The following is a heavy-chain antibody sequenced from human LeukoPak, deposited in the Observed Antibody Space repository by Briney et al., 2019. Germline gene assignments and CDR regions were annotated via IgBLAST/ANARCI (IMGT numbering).Heavy chain of an antibody. V-gene: IGHV4-61*02. CDR2: IYTSGST. Sequence: SETLSLTCTVSGASISSGNYYWSWIRQPAGKGPEWIGRIYTSGSTTYNPTLQSRVTISADTSKNQLSLKLSSVTAADSAMYYCARESDLSNYDRTDYWGQGTLVTVSS. J-gene: IGHJ4*02. CDR3: ARESDLSNYDRTDY. CDR1: GASISSGNYY. D-gene: IGHD4/OR15-4a*01.